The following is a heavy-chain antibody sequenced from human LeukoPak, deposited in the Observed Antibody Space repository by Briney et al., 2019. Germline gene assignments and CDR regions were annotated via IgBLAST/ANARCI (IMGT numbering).Heavy chain of an antibody. D-gene: IGHD3-22*01. CDR3: ARDDSSGYYVDY. V-gene: IGHV4-39*07. CDR1: GGSISTSNYY. Sequence: SSETLSLTCTVSGGSISTSNYYWGWIRQPPGKGLEWIGNIFYSGSTYYSPSLRSRVTISVDTSKNQFSLKLSSVTAADTAVYYCARDDSSGYYVDYWGQGTLVTVSS. J-gene: IGHJ4*02. CDR2: IFYSGST.